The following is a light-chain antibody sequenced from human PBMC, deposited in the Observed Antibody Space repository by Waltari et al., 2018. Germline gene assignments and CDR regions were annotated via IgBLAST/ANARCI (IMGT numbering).Light chain of an antibody. CDR2: QDT. V-gene: IGLV3-1*01. CDR3: QAWDSSTEV. Sequence: SYEVTQPPSVSVSPGQTATITCSGERLEDKYTSWYQQKPGQSPVLVIYQDTKRPSGIPERFSGSNSGNAATLTISGTQAMDEADSYCQAWDSSTEVFGGGTRLTVL. J-gene: IGLJ2*01. CDR1: RLEDKY.